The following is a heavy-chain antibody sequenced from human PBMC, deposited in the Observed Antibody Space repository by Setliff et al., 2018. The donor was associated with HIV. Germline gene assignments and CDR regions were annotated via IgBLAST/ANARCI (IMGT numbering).Heavy chain of an antibody. Sequence: SETLSLTCAVSGGSVSSSNWWSWVRQPPGKGLEWIGYIYNSGNYNPSIKSRVIMAVDTSKNEFSLKLSSVTAADTAVYYCARYSGEYNLWFDPWGQGTLVTVSS. V-gene: IGHV4-4*02. CDR3: ARYSGEYNLWFDP. J-gene: IGHJ5*02. D-gene: IGHD1-26*01. CDR1: GGSVSSSNW. CDR2: IYNSG.